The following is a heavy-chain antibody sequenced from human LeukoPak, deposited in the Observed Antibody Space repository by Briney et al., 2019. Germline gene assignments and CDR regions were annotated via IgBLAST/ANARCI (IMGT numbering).Heavy chain of an antibody. J-gene: IGHJ4*02. CDR1: GYTFTSYG. CDR2: INPNSGGT. CDR3: ARERLDYYDSSGIEVGY. Sequence: ASVKVSCKASGYTFTSYGLSWVRQAPGQGLEWMGWINPNSGGTNYAQKFQGRVTMTRDTSISTAYMELSRLRSDDTAVYYCARERLDYYDSSGIEVGYWGQGTLVTVSS. D-gene: IGHD3-22*01. V-gene: IGHV1-2*02.